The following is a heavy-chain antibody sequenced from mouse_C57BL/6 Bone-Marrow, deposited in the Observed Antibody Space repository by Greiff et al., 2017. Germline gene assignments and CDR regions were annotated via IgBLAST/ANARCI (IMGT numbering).Heavy chain of an antibody. CDR2: INPYNGDT. CDR3: ARYGDGYYRGYYAMDY. D-gene: IGHD2-3*01. V-gene: IGHV1-20*01. CDR1: GYSFTGYI. Sequence: EVKLLESGPELVKPGDSVKISCKASGYSFTGYIMNWVMQSHGKSLEWIGRINPYNGDTFYNQKFKGKATLTLDKSSSTAHMELRSLTSDDSAVYYCARYGDGYYRGYYAMDYWGQGTSVTVSS. J-gene: IGHJ4*01.